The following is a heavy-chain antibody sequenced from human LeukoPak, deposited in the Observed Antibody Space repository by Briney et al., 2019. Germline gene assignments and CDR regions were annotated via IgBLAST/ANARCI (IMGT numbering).Heavy chain of an antibody. CDR1: GFTFSSYS. V-gene: IGHV3-21*01. J-gene: IGHJ4*02. CDR3: AGVKGPTHYYDSSGYYGP. Sequence: GGSLRLSCAASGFTFSSYSMNWVRQAPGKGLEWVSSISSSSSYIYYADSVKGRFTISRDNAKNSLYLQMNSLRAEDTAVYYCAGVKGPTHYYDSSGYYGPWGQGTLVTVSS. CDR2: ISSSSSYI. D-gene: IGHD3-22*01.